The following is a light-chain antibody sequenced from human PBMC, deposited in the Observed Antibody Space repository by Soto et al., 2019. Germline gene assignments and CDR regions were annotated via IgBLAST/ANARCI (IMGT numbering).Light chain of an antibody. V-gene: IGKV3-20*01. CDR3: QQYGSSPHT. CDR2: GAS. J-gene: IGKJ2*01. CDR1: QSVSSSY. Sequence: EIVLTQSPGTLSLSPGERATLSCRASQSVSSSYLAWYQHKPGQAPRLLIYGASSRATGIPDRFSVIGSGTDFTLTISRLEPEDFAVYYCQQYGSSPHTFGQGTKLEIK.